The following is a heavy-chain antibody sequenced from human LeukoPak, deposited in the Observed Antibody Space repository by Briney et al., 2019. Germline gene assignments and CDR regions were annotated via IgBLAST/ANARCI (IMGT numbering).Heavy chain of an antibody. CDR2: IYSGGNT. Sequence: GGSLRLSCAASGFTVSSNYMNWVRQAPGKGLEWVSIIYSGGNTNYADSVKGRFTIYRDNSQNTLYLQMNSLRPEDTAVYYCARLLYYYDSSIYQRYFDYWGQGTLVTVSS. J-gene: IGHJ4*02. CDR3: ARLLYYYDSSIYQRYFDY. V-gene: IGHV3-53*01. CDR1: GFTVSSNY. D-gene: IGHD3-22*01.